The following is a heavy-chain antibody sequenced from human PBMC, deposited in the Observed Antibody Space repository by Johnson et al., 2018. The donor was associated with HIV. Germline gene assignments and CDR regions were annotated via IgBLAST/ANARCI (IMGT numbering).Heavy chain of an antibody. CDR1: GFTVSSTY. CDR2: LYSDGRT. CDR3: ARGGEETAADVFDI. D-gene: IGHD6-25*01. V-gene: IGHV3-66*03. Sequence: VQLVESGGDLIQPGGSLRLSCAASGFTVSSTYMSWVRQAPGKGLEWLSVLYSDGRTFYADSVKGRFTISRDNSKNTLYLQMNTLRGDDTAVYYCARGGEETAADVFDIWGQGTMVTVSS. J-gene: IGHJ3*02.